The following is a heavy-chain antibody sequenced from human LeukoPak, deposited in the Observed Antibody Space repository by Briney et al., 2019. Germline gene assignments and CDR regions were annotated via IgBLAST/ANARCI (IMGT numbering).Heavy chain of an antibody. D-gene: IGHD3-3*01. Sequence: ASVKVSCKASGGTFSSYAISWVRQAPGQGLEWMGGIIPIFGTANYAQKFQGRVTITADESTSTAYMELSSLRSVDTAVYYCARGTSGPRYDFWSGYYHPYFDYWGQGTLVTVSS. CDR3: ARGTSGPRYDFWSGYYHPYFDY. J-gene: IGHJ4*02. CDR2: IIPIFGTA. V-gene: IGHV1-69*13. CDR1: GGTFSSYA.